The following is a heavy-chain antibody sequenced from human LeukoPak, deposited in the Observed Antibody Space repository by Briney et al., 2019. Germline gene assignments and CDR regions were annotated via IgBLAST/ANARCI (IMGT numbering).Heavy chain of an antibody. CDR1: GYTFTSYD. V-gene: IGHV1-8*01. J-gene: IGHJ6*02. CDR2: MNHNSGNT. CDR3: ARGLRFLEWSNYYGMDV. D-gene: IGHD3-3*01. Sequence: ASVKVSCKASGYTFTSYDINGVRQATGQGLEWMGWMNHNSGNTGYAQKFQGRVTMTRNTSISTAYMELSSLRSEDTAVYYCARGLRFLEWSNYYGMDVWGQGTTVTVSS.